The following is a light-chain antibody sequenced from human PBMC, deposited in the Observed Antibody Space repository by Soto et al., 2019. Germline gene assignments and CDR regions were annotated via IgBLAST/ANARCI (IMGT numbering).Light chain of an antibody. CDR3: HQYHSPPQT. Sequence: EIVLMQSTGTLSLSPGERATLSCRASQTMTRAYVAWYQQKPGQAPRLLIYAASYRATSISDKFSGSGSGTDFSLTISRLEPEDSAVYYCHQYHSPPQTFGQGTK. J-gene: IGKJ2*01. V-gene: IGKV3-20*01. CDR1: QTMTRAY. CDR2: AAS.